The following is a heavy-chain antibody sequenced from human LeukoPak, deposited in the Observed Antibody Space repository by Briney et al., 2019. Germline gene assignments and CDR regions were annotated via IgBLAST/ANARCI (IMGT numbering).Heavy chain of an antibody. CDR3: AESSFYCSSTSCYGPDYYYYYMDV. CDR2: IRYDGSNK. D-gene: IGHD2-2*01. V-gene: IGHV3-30*02. J-gene: IGHJ6*03. CDR1: GFTFSSYG. Sequence: GGSLRLSCAASGFTFSSYGMHWVRQAPGKGLEWVAFIRYDGSNKYYADSVKGRFTISRDNSKNTLYLQMNSLRAEDTAVYYCAESSFYCSSTSCYGPDYYYYYMDVWGKGTTVTVSS.